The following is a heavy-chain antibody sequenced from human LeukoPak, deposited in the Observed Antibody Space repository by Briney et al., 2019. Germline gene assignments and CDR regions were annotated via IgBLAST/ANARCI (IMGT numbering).Heavy chain of an antibody. CDR1: GGSISSGSYY. D-gene: IGHD5-24*01. CDR2: MHYSGST. CDR3: ARHSCRDGYNLDTFDI. Sequence: NPSQTLSLTCTVSGGSISSGSYYWGWIRQPPGKGLEWIGSMHYSGSTYYNPSLKSRVTISVDTSKNQFSLKLSSVTAADTAVYYCARHSCRDGYNLDTFDIWGQGTMVTVSS. V-gene: IGHV4-39*01. J-gene: IGHJ3*02.